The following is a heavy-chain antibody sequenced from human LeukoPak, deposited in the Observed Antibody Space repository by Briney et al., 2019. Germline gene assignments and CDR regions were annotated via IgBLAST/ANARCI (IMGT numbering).Heavy chain of an antibody. CDR1: GGSISNYY. CDR2: IYYSGTT. J-gene: IGHJ3*02. Sequence: SETLSLTCTVSGGSISNYYWSWIRQPPGKGLEWIGYIYYSGTTYYNPSLKSRVTISLDMSKNHFSLKLSSVTAADTAVYYCARGSPYYYDSRNAFDIWGQGTMVTVSS. CDR3: ARGSPYYYDSRNAFDI. V-gene: IGHV4-59*01. D-gene: IGHD3-22*01.